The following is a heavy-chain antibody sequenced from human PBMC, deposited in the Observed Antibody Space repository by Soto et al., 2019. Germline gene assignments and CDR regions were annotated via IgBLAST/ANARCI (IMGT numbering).Heavy chain of an antibody. J-gene: IGHJ4*02. CDR3: ARGSHATVTYLH. Sequence: GGSLRLSCAASGFTFYNYAMNWVRQAPGKGLEWVSALSASGGGTYYADSVKGRFTVSRDNSKNTVYLQMNSLRAEDTAVYYCARGSHATVTYLHWGQGTLVTVSS. D-gene: IGHD4-17*01. CDR1: GFTFYNYA. V-gene: IGHV3-23*01. CDR2: LSASGGGT.